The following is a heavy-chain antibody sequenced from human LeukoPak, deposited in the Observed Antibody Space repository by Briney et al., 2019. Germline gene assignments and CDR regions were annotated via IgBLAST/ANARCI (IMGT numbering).Heavy chain of an antibody. CDR3: ATSGYDEYYFDY. CDR2: ISGSGGST. CDR1: GFTFSSYA. V-gene: IGHV3-23*01. Sequence: GGSLRLSCAASGFTFSSYAMSLVRQAPGKGLEWVSAISGSGGSTYYADSVKGRFTISRDNSKNTLYLQMNSLRAEDTAVYYCATSGYDEYYFDYWGQGTLVTVSS. J-gene: IGHJ4*02. D-gene: IGHD5-12*01.